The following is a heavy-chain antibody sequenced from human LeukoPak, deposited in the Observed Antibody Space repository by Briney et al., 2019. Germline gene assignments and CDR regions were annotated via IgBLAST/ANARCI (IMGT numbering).Heavy chain of an antibody. CDR2: ISYDGSNK. Sequence: PGGSLRLSCAASGFTFSSYAMHWVRQAPGKGLEWVAVISYDGSNKYYADSVKGRFTISRDNSKNTLYLQMNSLRAEDTAVYYCARDLGSSGPPSEGLDYWGQGTLVTVSS. J-gene: IGHJ4*02. CDR3: ARDLGSSGPPSEGLDY. D-gene: IGHD6-19*01. V-gene: IGHV3-30-3*01. CDR1: GFTFSSYA.